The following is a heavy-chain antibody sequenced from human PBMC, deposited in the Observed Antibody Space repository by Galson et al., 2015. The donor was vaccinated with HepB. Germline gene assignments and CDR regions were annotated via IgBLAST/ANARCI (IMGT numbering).Heavy chain of an antibody. Sequence: SLRLSCAASGFTFSSYAMHWVRQAPGKGLEWVSWINGDGSPTTYADSVKGRFTISRDNAKNTLYLQVNSLRADDTAVYYCARHSNAWSFDFWGQGALVTVSS. CDR1: GFTFSSYA. J-gene: IGHJ4*02. V-gene: IGHV3-74*01. CDR2: INGDGSPT. CDR3: ARHSNAWSFDF. D-gene: IGHD6-19*01.